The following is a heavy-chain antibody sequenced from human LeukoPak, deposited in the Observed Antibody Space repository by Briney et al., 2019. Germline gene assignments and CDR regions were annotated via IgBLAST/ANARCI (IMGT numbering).Heavy chain of an antibody. CDR2: INHSGST. D-gene: IGHD6-25*01. CDR1: GGSFSGYY. Sequence: SETLSLTCAVYGGSFSGYYWSWIRQPPRKGLEWIGEINHSGSTNYNPSLKSRVTISVDTSKNQFSLKLSSVTAADTAVYYCARGESEISGAFDIWGQGTMVTVSS. CDR3: ARGESEISGAFDI. J-gene: IGHJ3*02. V-gene: IGHV4-34*01.